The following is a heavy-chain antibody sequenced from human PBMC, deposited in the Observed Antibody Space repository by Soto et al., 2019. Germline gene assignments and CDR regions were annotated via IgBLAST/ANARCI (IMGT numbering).Heavy chain of an antibody. CDR1: GYTFTSYA. D-gene: IGHD1-26*01. CDR3: AREGGNRYYYYGMDV. V-gene: IGHV1-3*01. Sequence: ASVKVSCKASGYTFTSYAMHWVRQAPGQRLEWMGWINAGNGNTKYSQKFQGRVTITRDTSASTAYMELSSLRSEDTAVYYCAREGGNRYYYYGMDVWGQGTTVTVSS. CDR2: INAGNGNT. J-gene: IGHJ6*02.